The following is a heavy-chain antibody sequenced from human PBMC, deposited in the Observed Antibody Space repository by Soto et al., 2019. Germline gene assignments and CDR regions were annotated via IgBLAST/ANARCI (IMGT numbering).Heavy chain of an antibody. CDR2: ISWNSGSI. J-gene: IGHJ6*02. CDR1: GFTFDDYA. CDR3: AKDSRPSGGQWMLYGMDV. Sequence: EVQLVESGGGLVQPGRSLRLSCAASGFTFDDYAMHWVRQAPGKGLEWVSGISWNSGSIGYADSVKGRFTISRDNAKNSLYLQMNSLRAEDTALHYCAKDSRPSGGQWMLYGMDVWGQGTTVTVSS. V-gene: IGHV3-9*01. D-gene: IGHD6-19*01.